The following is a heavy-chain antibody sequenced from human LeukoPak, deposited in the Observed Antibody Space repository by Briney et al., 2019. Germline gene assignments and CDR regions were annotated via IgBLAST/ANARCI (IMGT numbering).Heavy chain of an antibody. J-gene: IGHJ4*02. D-gene: IGHD2-2*01. CDR3: ARLQTSTSFYYFDS. V-gene: IGHV4-39*01. Sequence: SETLSLSCTVSASSISSGTYYWGWIRQPPGKGLEWIGTIYYTGKTFYSPSLKSRVTISVDTSTNQFSLNLSSVTAADTAVYYCARLQTSTSFYYFDSWGQGNLVTVSS. CDR2: IYYTGKT. CDR1: ASSISSGTYY.